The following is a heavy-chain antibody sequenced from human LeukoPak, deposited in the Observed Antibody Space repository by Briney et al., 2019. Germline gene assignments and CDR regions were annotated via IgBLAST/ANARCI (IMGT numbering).Heavy chain of an antibody. V-gene: IGHV3-23*01. Sequence: PGGSLRHACAASGFTFSSYAMSWVRQAPGKGLEWVSAISGSGGSTYYADSVKGRFTISRDNSKNTLYLQMNSLRAEDTAVYYCAKSLIAAAGSFDYWGQGTLVTVSS. CDR3: AKSLIAAAGSFDY. J-gene: IGHJ4*02. D-gene: IGHD6-13*01. CDR2: ISGSGGST. CDR1: GFTFSSYA.